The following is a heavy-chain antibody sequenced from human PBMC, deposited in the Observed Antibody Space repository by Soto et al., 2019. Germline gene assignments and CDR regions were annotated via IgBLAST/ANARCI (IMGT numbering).Heavy chain of an antibody. CDR2: ISGSGGST. D-gene: IGHD2-15*01. CDR3: ARVLGHRLSNRYNWFDP. J-gene: IGHJ5*02. CDR1: GFTFSSYA. Sequence: HPGGSLRLSCAASGFTFSSYAMSWVRQAPGKGLEWVSAISGSGGSTYYADSVKGRFTISRDNSKNQFSLKLSSVTAADTAVYYCARVLGHRLSNRYNWFDPWGQGTLVTVSS. V-gene: IGHV3-23*01.